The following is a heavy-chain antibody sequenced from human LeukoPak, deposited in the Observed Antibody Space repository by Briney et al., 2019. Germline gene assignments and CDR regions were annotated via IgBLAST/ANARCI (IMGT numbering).Heavy chain of an antibody. CDR3: ARGVGYCSGGSGVGYYFDY. V-gene: IGHV1-69*01. CDR1: GGTFSSYA. D-gene: IGHD2-15*01. CDR2: IIPIFGTA. J-gene: IGHJ4*02. Sequence: GSSVKVSCKASGGTFSSYAISWVRQAPGQGLEWMGGIIPIFGTANYAQKFQGRVTITADESTSTAYMELSSLRSEDTAVYYCARGVGYCSGGSGVGYYFDYWGQGTLVTVSS.